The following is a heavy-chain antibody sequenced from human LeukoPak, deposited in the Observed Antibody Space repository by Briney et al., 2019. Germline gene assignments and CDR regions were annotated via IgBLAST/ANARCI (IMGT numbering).Heavy chain of an antibody. CDR3: ARESYYYDSSGYYLL. D-gene: IGHD3-22*01. CDR2: INHSGST. V-gene: IGHV4-34*01. CDR1: GGSFSGYY. Sequence: SETLSLTCAVYGGSFSGYYWSWLRQPPGKGLEWIGEINHSGSTNYNPSLKSRVTISVDTSKNQFSLKLSSVTAADTAVYYCARESYYYDSSGYYLLWGQGTMVTVSS. J-gene: IGHJ3*01.